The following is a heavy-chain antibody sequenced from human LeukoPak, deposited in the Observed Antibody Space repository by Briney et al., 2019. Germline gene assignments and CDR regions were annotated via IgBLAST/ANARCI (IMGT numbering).Heavy chain of an antibody. CDR2: IYHSGST. J-gene: IGHJ6*03. V-gene: IGHV4-38-2*01. CDR1: GYSISSGYY. D-gene: IGHD6-13*01. CDR3: ARGRVAAARYYMDV. Sequence: SETLSLTCAVSGYSISSGYYWGWIRQPPGKGLEWIGSIYHSGSTYYNPSLKSRVTISVDTSKNQFSLKLSSVTAADTAVYYCARGRVAAARYYMDVWGKGTTVTVSS.